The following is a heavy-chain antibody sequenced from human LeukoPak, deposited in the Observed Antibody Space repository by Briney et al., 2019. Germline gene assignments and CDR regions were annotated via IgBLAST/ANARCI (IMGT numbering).Heavy chain of an antibody. J-gene: IGHJ6*02. Sequence: GGSLRLSCAASGLAFHAFDMYWVRHAPGKGLEWVSRIVNDGGKTYYSDSVRGRFTVSRDNSKDSLHLQMNSLRSDDAALYYCGTWAFYHGLDVWGQGTTVTVSS. CDR2: IVNDGGKT. D-gene: IGHD1-26*01. V-gene: IGHV3-43*02. CDR3: GTWAFYHGLDV. CDR1: GLAFHAFD.